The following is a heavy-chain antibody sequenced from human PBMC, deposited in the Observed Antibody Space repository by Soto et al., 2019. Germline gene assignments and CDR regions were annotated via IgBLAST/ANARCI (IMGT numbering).Heavy chain of an antibody. Sequence: PGECLKISCKGSGYTFNNYWVAWVRQMPGKGLEWMGIIYPGDSDTRYSPSFQGQVTISADKSISTAYLQWNSLKASDTAVYYCARHVHNMIPYGTDVWGQGTTVTVSS. CDR1: GYTFNNYW. CDR2: IYPGDSDT. CDR3: ARHVHNMIPYGTDV. J-gene: IGHJ6*02. V-gene: IGHV5-51*01. D-gene: IGHD1-1*01.